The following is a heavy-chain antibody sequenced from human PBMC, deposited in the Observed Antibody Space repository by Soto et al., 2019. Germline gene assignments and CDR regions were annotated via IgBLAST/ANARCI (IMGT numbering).Heavy chain of an antibody. D-gene: IGHD6-13*01. CDR3: ARFDSSSGQFDY. CDR1: GGSISSGGYY. J-gene: IGHJ4*02. Sequence: QVQLQESGPGLVKPSQTLSLTCTVSGGSISSGGYYWSWIRQHPGKGLEWIGYIYYSGSTYYNPSLKSRVTISVDTTKNQFSLKLSSVTAADTAVYYCARFDSSSGQFDYWGQGTLVTVSS. V-gene: IGHV4-31*03. CDR2: IYYSGST.